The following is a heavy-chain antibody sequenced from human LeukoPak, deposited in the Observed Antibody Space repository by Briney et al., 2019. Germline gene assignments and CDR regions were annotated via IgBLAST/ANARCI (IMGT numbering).Heavy chain of an antibody. CDR2: IYTSGST. D-gene: IGHD6-6*01. Sequence: SETLSLTCTVSGGSISGGSYYWSWIRQPAGKGLEWIGRIYTSGSTNYNPSLKSRVTISVDTSKNQFSLKLSSVTAADTAVYYCARDLSSSSEYYFDYWGQGARVIVSS. V-gene: IGHV4-61*02. J-gene: IGHJ4*02. CDR1: GGSISGGSYY. CDR3: ARDLSSSSEYYFDY.